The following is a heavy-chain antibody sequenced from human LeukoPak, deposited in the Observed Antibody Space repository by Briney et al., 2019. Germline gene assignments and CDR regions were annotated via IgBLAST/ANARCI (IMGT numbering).Heavy chain of an antibody. V-gene: IGHV4-59*01. CDR1: GGSISSYY. D-gene: IGHD3-22*01. J-gene: IGHJ4*02. Sequence: SETLSLTCTVSGGSISSYYWSWIRQPPGKGLEWIGYIYYSGSTNYNPSLKSRVTISVDTSKNQFSLKLSSVTAADTAVYYCARGGVYDSSGYPPWAFDYWGQGTLVTVSS. CDR2: IYYSGST. CDR3: ARGGVYDSSGYPPWAFDY.